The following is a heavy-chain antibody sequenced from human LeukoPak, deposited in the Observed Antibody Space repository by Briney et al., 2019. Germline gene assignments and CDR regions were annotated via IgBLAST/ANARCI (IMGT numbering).Heavy chain of an antibody. V-gene: IGHV3-23*01. CDR1: GFTFSSYA. J-gene: IGHJ4*02. D-gene: IGHD6-19*01. Sequence: GGSLRLSCAASGFTFSSYAMSWVRQAPGKGLEWVSAISGSGGSTYYADSMKGRFTISRDNSKNTLYLQMNSLRAEDTAVYYCAKDRLAVAGTFGSFDYWGQGTLVTVSS. CDR2: ISGSGGST. CDR3: AKDRLAVAGTFGSFDY.